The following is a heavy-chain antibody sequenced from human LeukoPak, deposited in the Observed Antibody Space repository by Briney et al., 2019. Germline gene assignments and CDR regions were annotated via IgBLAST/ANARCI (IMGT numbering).Heavy chain of an antibody. V-gene: IGHV3-21*04. J-gene: IGHJ4*02. D-gene: IGHD5/OR15-5a*01. CDR1: GFTFSTYT. CDR2: ISSNSNYI. CDR3: ARGYNSVYWFFDY. Sequence: PGGSLRLSCAASGFTFSTYTMNWVRQAPGKGLEWVSSISSNSNYIYYADSVKGRFTISRDNSKNTLYIQMNSLRAEETAVYYCARGYNSVYWFFDYWGQGTLVTVSS.